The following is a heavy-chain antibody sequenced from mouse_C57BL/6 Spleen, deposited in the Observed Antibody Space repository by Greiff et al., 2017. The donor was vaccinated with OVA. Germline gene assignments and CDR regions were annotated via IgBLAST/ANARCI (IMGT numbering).Heavy chain of an antibody. Sequence: EVKVEESGGGLVKPGGSLKLSCAASGFTFSSYAMSWVRQTPEKRLEWVATISDGGSYTYYPDNVKGRFTISRDNAKNNLYLQMSHLKSEDTAMYYCASDGGYYYFDYWGQGTTLTVSS. D-gene: IGHD2-3*01. V-gene: IGHV5-4*03. J-gene: IGHJ2*01. CDR3: ASDGGYYYFDY. CDR1: GFTFSSYA. CDR2: ISDGGSYT.